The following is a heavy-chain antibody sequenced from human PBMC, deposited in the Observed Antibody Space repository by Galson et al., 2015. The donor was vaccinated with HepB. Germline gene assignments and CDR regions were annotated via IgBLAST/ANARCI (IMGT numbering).Heavy chain of an antibody. Sequence: SLRLSCAASGFTFSSYWMHWVRQAPGKGLVWVSRINSDGSSTSYADSVKGRFTISRGNAKNTLYLQMNSLRAEDTAVYYCARDEPVYYYDSSAGGDFDYWGQGTLVTVSS. J-gene: IGHJ4*02. D-gene: IGHD3-22*01. CDR3: ARDEPVYYYDSSAGGDFDY. CDR1: GFTFSSYW. CDR2: INSDGSST. V-gene: IGHV3-74*01.